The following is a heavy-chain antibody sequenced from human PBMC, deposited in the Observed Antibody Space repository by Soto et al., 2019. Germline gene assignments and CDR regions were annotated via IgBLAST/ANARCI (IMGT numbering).Heavy chain of an antibody. D-gene: IGHD4-4*01. CDR3: ARHPSNFWFDP. CDR2: IYYSGST. V-gene: IGHV4-39*01. Sequence: PSETLSLTCAVYGGSFSCYFWGWIRQPPGKGLEWIGSIYYSGSTYYNPSLKSRVTVSVDTSKNQFSLKLSSVTAADTAVYYCARHPSNFWFDPWGQGTLVTVSS. CDR1: GGSFSCYF. J-gene: IGHJ5*02.